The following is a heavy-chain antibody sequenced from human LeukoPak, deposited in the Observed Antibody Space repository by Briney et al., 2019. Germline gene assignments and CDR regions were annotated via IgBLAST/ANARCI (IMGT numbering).Heavy chain of an antibody. CDR1: GYTFTDYY. V-gene: IGHV1-2*02. CDR2: INHNSGGT. D-gene: IGHD6-13*01. J-gene: IGHJ6*02. CDR3: ARVRIGQQLDKYYYYAMDV. Sequence: ASVKVSCKASGYTFTDYYMHWVRQAPGQGLGWMGWINHNSGGTNYAQKFQGRVTMTTDTSISTAYMEVSRLRSDDTAVYYCARVRIGQQLDKYYYYAMDVWGQGTTVTVSS.